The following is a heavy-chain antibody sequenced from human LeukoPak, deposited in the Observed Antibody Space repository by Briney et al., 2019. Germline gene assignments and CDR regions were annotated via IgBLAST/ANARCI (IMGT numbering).Heavy chain of an antibody. J-gene: IGHJ3*02. D-gene: IGHD4-17*01. CDR3: AKASFLDYGDYWYAFDI. Sequence: GGSLRLSCAASGFTFSSYAMSWVRQAPGKGLEWVSAISGSGGSTYYADSVKGRFTISRDKSKNTLYLQMNSLRAEDTAVYYCAKASFLDYGDYWYAFDIWGQGTMVTVSS. CDR2: ISGSGGST. CDR1: GFTFSSYA. V-gene: IGHV3-23*01.